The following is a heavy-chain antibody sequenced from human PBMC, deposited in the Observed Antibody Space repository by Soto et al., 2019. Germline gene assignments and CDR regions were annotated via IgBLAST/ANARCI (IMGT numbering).Heavy chain of an antibody. CDR1: GFSLDDFA. D-gene: IGHD3-16*01. V-gene: IGHV3-49*04. CDR3: TGAESPDTGCFYLY. Sequence: GGSLRLSCTGSGFSLDDFAINWVRQDQGKRLEWVGLSRNQSYHETTEYAAAVKGRFTVSRDTSNGVAYLQMSSLRIEDSAVYYCTGAESPDTGCFYLYRGQRTPVTVA. J-gene: IGHJ4*02. CDR2: SRNQSYHETT.